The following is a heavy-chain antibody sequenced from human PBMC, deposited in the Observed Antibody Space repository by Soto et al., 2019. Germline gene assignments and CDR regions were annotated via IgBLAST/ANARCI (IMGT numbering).Heavy chain of an antibody. CDR1: GGTFSSHA. V-gene: IGHV1-69*12. CDR2: LIPIFGTA. J-gene: IGHJ6*02. Sequence: QVQLVQSGAEVKKPGSSVKVFCKASGGTFSSHAISWVRQAPGQGLEWMGGLIPIFGTANYAQKFQGRVTITADESTNTAYMDLSSLRSEDTAVYYCASPDAYKGYYNGMDVWGQGTTVTVSS. D-gene: IGHD1-1*01. CDR3: ASPDAYKGYYNGMDV.